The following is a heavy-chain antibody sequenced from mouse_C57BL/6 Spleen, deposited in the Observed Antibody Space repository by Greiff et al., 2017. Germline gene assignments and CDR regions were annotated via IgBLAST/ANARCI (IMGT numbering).Heavy chain of an antibody. D-gene: IGHD1-1*01. Sequence: VQLQQSVAELVRPGASVKLSCTASGFNIKDYYMHWVKQRPEQGLEWIGRIDPADGDTEYAPKFPGKATMTADTSSNTAYLQLSSLTSEDTAVDYGTSSCACGSSTWYADWGTGALVT. J-gene: IGHJ3*01. CDR1: GFNIKDYY. CDR3: TSSCACGSSTWYAD. V-gene: IGHV14-1*01. CDR2: IDPADGDT.